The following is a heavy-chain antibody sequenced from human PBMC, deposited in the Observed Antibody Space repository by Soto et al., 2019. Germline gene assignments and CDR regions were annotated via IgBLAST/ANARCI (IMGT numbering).Heavy chain of an antibody. V-gene: IGHV3-30*18. CDR2: ISYDGYLK. CDR1: GFTFSTYG. J-gene: IGHJ6*02. CDR3: AKDFKVSGGHYGTLNYYYGMDV. D-gene: IGHD3-10*01. Sequence: GGSLRLSCAASGFTFSTYGMQWVRQAPGKGLEWVAVISYDGYLKYYVDAVKGRFTVARDNSKNTLFLEMNSLRVEDTAVYFCAKDFKVSGGHYGTLNYYYGMDVWGQGTTVTVSS.